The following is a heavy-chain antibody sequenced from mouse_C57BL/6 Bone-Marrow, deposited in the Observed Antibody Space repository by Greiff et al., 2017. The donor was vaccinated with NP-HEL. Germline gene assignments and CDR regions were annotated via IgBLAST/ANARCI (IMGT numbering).Heavy chain of an antibody. CDR1: GFTFSSYA. Sequence: EVKLVESGGGLVKPGGSLKLSCAASGFTFSSYAMSWVRQTPEKRLEWVATISDGGSYTYYPDNVTGRFTISSDNAKNNLYLQMSHLKSEDTAMYYCVLLRLYYAMDYWGQGTSVTVSS. J-gene: IGHJ4*01. V-gene: IGHV5-4*03. CDR2: ISDGGSYT. CDR3: VLLRLYYAMDY. D-gene: IGHD2-12*01.